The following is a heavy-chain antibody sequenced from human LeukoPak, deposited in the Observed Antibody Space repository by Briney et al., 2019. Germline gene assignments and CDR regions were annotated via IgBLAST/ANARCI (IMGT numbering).Heavy chain of an antibody. V-gene: IGHV3-21*01. CDR3: SKTPGDLWSWYDY. CDR2: IGSSGTSP. CDR1: GFTFRSYS. J-gene: IGHJ4*02. D-gene: IGHD3-10*01. Sequence: GGSLRLSCAASGFTFRSYSMNWVRQAPGKGLEWVSSIGSSGTSPYYADSVKGRFAVSRDNARNSLYLEMNSLRAEDTAIYYCSKTPGDLWSWYDYWGQGTLVTVSS.